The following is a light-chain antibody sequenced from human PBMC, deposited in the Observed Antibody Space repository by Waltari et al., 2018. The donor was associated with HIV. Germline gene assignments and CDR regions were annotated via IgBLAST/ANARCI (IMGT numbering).Light chain of an antibody. CDR3: LLSFNGVVV. CDR1: TGAVPSGNC. J-gene: IGLJ2*01. V-gene: IGLV7-46*01. CDR2: ETS. Sequence: QAVVTQEPSLTVSPGGTVTPTCASSTGAVPSGNCLYWFQRRPGQAPKTLLYETSNRHSWTPARFSGSLLGGKAALTLSGAQFEDEADYFCLLSFNGVVVFGGGTSLTVL.